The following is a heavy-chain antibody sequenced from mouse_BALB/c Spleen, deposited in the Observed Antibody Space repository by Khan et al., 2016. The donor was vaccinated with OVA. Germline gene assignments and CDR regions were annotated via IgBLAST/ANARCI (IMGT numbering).Heavy chain of an antibody. D-gene: IGHD1-1*01. CDR1: GYAFSNYL. Sequence: QVQLQQSGAELVRPGSSVKISCKASGYAFSNYLMNWVKQGPGQGLEWIGQIYPGDGNTNYNGKFKDKATLTADNSSTTAYMQRSSLTSEDSAVYFCARSGYYYFAYWGQGTLVTVSA. CDR2: IYPGDGNT. V-gene: IGHV1-80*01. J-gene: IGHJ3*01. CDR3: ARSGYYYFAY.